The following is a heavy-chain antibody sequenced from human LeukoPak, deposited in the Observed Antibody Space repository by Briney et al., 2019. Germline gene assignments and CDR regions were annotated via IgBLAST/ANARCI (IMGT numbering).Heavy chain of an antibody. CDR1: GFTFSNHV. D-gene: IGHD1-26*01. CDR2: ISASGDSA. Sequence: GGSLRLSCAASGFTFSNHVMTWVRQAPGRGLEWVSAISASGDSAYYADSVKGRFTISRDNAKNTMYLQMNSLRVDDTAVYYCGRGGVVGAFDYWGQGILVTVSS. J-gene: IGHJ4*02. CDR3: GRGGVVGAFDY. V-gene: IGHV3-23*01.